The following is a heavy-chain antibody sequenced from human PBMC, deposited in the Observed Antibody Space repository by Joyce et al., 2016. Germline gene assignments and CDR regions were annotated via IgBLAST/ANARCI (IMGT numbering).Heavy chain of an antibody. D-gene: IGHD2-21*02. V-gene: IGHV1-3*01. CDR2: INAGQDNT. Sequence: QVQLVQSGAEVKKPGASVKVSCKASGYTFTSYAMHWVRQAPGQRLEWMGWINAGQDNTKYSLKFQGRVTITRDTSANTVFMELSSIRSADTAVYYCAREGGGDDPPVYYGMDVWGQGTTVTVSS. CDR1: GYTFTSYA. CDR3: AREGGGDDPPVYYGMDV. J-gene: IGHJ6*02.